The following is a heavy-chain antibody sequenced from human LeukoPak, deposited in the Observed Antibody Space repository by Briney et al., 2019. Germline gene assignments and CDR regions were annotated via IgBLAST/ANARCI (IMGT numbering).Heavy chain of an antibody. D-gene: IGHD3-16*01. CDR3: TKRGSVASWNPDDY. Sequence: GGSLRLSCAASGFKNSDCAMSWVRQAPGKGLEWVSVIISTGSGTYYADSVKGRFAISRDNSKNTLSLQMNSLRAEDTATYYCTKRGSVASWNPDDYWGQGIMVTVSS. V-gene: IGHV3-23*01. CDR2: IISTGSGT. J-gene: IGHJ4*02. CDR1: GFKNSDCA.